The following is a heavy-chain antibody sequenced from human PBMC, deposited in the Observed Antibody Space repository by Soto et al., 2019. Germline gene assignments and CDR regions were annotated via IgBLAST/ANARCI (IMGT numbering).Heavy chain of an antibody. D-gene: IGHD2-21*02. CDR1: GFTFSSYW. V-gene: IGHV3-7*03. CDR2: RKQDGSEK. J-gene: IGHJ6*02. Sequence: GGSLRLSCAASGFTFSSYWMSWVRQAPGKGLEWVANRKQDGSEKYYVDSVKGRFTISRDNAKNSLYLQMNSLRAEDTAVYYCARDLRDCGGDCYLNSPLDVWGQGTTVTVSS. CDR3: ARDLRDCGGDCYLNSPLDV.